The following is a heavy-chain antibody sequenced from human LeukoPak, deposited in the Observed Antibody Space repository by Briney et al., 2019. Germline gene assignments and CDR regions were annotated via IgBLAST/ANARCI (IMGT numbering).Heavy chain of an antibody. Sequence: PSETLSLTCTVSGGSLSTYYWSWIRQPPGKGLEWLGFIYHSGSTTYNPSLKSRVTISLDTSKNQISLNLSSVTAADTAVYFCASTPMVRGAPGYFDYWGQGTLVTVSS. CDR3: ASTPMVRGAPGYFDY. V-gene: IGHV4-59*01. J-gene: IGHJ4*02. CDR1: GGSLSTYY. D-gene: IGHD3-10*01. CDR2: IYHSGST.